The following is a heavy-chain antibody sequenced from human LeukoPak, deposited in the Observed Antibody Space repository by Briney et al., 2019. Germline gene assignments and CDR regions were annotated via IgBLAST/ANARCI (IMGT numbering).Heavy chain of an antibody. CDR1: GFTFSSYA. CDR2: ISSSGGST. J-gene: IGHJ4*02. Sequence: PGGSLRLSCAASGFTFSSYAMSWVRQAPGQGLEWVSSISSSGGSTYYVDSVKGRFTISRDNSKNTLYLHMNSLRAEDTAIYYCAKRPGGSTDGTFDYWGQGTLVTVSS. V-gene: IGHV3-23*01. D-gene: IGHD6-13*01. CDR3: AKRPGGSTDGTFDY.